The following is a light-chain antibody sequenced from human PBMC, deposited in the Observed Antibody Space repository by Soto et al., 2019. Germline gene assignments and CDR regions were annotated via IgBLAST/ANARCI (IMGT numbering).Light chain of an antibody. CDR2: DTS. CDR3: QHRDSWPLT. Sequence: DIQMTQSPSSLSASVGDRVTITCQASQDISTYLNWYQHKSGKAPKLLIYDTSNLQTGVPSRFSASGSGTDFTFTISSLQPEDIGTYYCQHRDSWPLTFGGGTKVEIK. J-gene: IGKJ4*01. V-gene: IGKV1-33*01. CDR1: QDISTY.